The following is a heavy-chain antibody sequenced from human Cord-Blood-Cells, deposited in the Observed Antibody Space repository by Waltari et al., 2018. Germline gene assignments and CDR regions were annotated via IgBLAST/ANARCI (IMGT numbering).Heavy chain of an antibody. V-gene: IGHV2-5*02. CDR2: IYWDDDK. D-gene: IGHD6-13*01. CDR3: AHRLVLCIAAAGTFDY. Sequence: QITLKESGPTLVKPTQTLKLTCTFSGFSLSTSGVGVGWIRQPPGKALEWLALIYWDDDKRYSPSLKSRLTITKDTSKNQVVLTMTNMDPVDTATYYCAHRLVLCIAAAGTFDYWGQGTLVTVSS. CDR1: GFSLSTSGVG. J-gene: IGHJ4*02.